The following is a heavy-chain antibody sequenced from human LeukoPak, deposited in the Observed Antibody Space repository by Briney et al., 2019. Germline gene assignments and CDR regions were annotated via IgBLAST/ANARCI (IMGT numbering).Heavy chain of an antibody. Sequence: SETLSLTCTVSGGSISTSSYYWGWIRQPPGKGLQWIGSIYYNGSTYYNPSLKSRVIISVDTSKNQFSLRLSSVTAADTAVYYCARHKMVRGIGYYYYMDVWGKGTTVTISS. CDR1: GGSISTSSYY. D-gene: IGHD3-10*01. J-gene: IGHJ6*03. V-gene: IGHV4-39*01. CDR3: ARHKMVRGIGYYYYMDV. CDR2: IYYNGST.